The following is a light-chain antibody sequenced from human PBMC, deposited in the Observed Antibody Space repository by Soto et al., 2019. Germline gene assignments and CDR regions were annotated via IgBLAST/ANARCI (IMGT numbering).Light chain of an antibody. Sequence: QTVVTQEPSLTVSPGGTVTLTCGSSTGAVTSGHYAYWLQQKPGQAPMTLIYNTDNTHSWTPARFSGSXXXXXXXLTLSGARPEDEAVYYCLLTYRGPHAVFGGGTQLTVL. CDR2: NTD. V-gene: IGLV7-46*01. J-gene: IGLJ7*01. CDR3: LLTYRGPHAV. CDR1: TGAVTSGHY.